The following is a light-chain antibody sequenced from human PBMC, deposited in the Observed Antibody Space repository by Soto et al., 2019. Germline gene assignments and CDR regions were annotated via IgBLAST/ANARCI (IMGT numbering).Light chain of an antibody. V-gene: IGLV1-40*01. CDR3: SSYAGSSNV. J-gene: IGLJ1*01. CDR1: LSNTGTGYD. CDR2: GNS. Sequence: SVLTQPPPVSWAPWQRFTVSCSSILSNTGTGYDVNVYRQLPGTALKLLIYGNSDRPSGVPDRFSGSKSGTSASLTVSGLQAEDEAAYYCSSYAGSSNVFGTGTKVTV.